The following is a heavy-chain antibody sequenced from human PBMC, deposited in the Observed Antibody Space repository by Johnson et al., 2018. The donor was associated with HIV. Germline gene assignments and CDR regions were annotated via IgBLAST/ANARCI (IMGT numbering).Heavy chain of an antibody. Sequence: VQLVESGGGLVQPGRSLRLSCAASGFTFSSYAMHWVRQAPGKGLEYVSAISSNGGSTYYANSVKGRFTISRDNSKNTLYLQMGSLRAEDMAVYYCAREGLIVGATLGAFDIWGQGTMVTVSS. CDR3: AREGLIVGATLGAFDI. J-gene: IGHJ3*02. CDR2: ISSNGGST. CDR1: GFTFSSYA. D-gene: IGHD1-26*01. V-gene: IGHV3-64*01.